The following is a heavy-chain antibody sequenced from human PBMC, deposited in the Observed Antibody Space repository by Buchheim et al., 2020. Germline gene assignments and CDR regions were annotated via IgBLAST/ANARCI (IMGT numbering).Heavy chain of an antibody. V-gene: IGHV3-33*01. CDR3: ARDIVVVPAASYGMDV. D-gene: IGHD2-2*01. Sequence: QVQLVESGGGMVQPGRSLRLSCAASGFTFSSYGMHWVRQAPGKGLEWVAVIWYDGSNKYYADSVKGRFTISRDNSKNTLYLQMNSLRAEDTAVYYCARDIVVVPAASYGMDVWGQGTT. CDR2: IWYDGSNK. CDR1: GFTFSSYG. J-gene: IGHJ6*02.